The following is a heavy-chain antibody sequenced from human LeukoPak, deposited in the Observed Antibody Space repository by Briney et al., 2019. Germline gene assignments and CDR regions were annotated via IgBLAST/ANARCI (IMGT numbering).Heavy chain of an antibody. CDR2: INPNSGGT. Sequence: ASVKVSCKASGYTFTGYYMHWVRQAPGQGLEWMGWINPNSGGTNYAQKFQGRVTMTRDTSISTAYMELSRLRSDDTAVYYCARDYWFRELLSYFDYWGQGTLVTVSS. V-gene: IGHV1-2*02. CDR1: GYTFTGYY. CDR3: ARDYWFRELLSYFDY. J-gene: IGHJ4*02. D-gene: IGHD3-10*01.